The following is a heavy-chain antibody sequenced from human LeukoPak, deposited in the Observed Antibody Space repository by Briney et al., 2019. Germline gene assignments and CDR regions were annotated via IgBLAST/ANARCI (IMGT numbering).Heavy chain of an antibody. CDR1: GITFRSSS. CDR2: IRFDGSTK. CDR3: AQPDF. V-gene: IGHV3-30*02. J-gene: IGHJ4*02. Sequence: GGSLRLSCVASGITFRSSSMHWVRQAPGKGLEWLAFIRFDGSTKYYADSVKGRFTVSRDNSKSTLYLQMNSLRAEDTAVYYCAQPDFWGQGTPVTVSS.